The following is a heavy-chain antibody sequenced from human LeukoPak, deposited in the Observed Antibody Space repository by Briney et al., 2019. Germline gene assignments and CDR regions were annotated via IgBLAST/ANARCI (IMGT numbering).Heavy chain of an antibody. CDR3: ARSGQQLVLGTFDY. CDR2: IYYSGTT. V-gene: IGHV4-59*08. J-gene: IGHJ4*02. Sequence: PETLSLTCTVSGGSIGSYYWSWIQQPPGKGLEWIGYIYYSGTTHYNPSLNSRVTISVDTSKSQFSLRLTSVTAADTAVYYCARSGQQLVLGTFDYWGQGTLVTVSS. D-gene: IGHD6-13*01. CDR1: GGSIGSYY.